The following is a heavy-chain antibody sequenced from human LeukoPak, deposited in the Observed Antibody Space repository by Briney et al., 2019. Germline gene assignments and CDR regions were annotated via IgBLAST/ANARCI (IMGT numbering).Heavy chain of an antibody. Sequence: PGGSLRLSCAASGFTFSSHTIHWVRQAPGKGLEWVALILYDGSNTYYADSVKGRFTISRDNSKNTLYLQMNSLRAEDTAVYYCARDGGITMVPSNWFDPWGQGTLVTVSS. J-gene: IGHJ5*02. CDR1: GFTFSSHT. V-gene: IGHV3-30-3*01. D-gene: IGHD3-10*01. CDR3: ARDGGITMVPSNWFDP. CDR2: ILYDGSNT.